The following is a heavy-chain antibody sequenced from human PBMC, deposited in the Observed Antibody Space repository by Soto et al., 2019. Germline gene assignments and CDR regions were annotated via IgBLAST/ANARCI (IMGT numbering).Heavy chain of an antibody. J-gene: IGHJ6*02. CDR3: ARDATGERVVYYYYYGMDV. V-gene: IGHV3-33*01. CDR2: IWYDGSNK. Sequence: GGSLRLSCAASGFTFSSYGMHWVRQAPGKGLEWVAVIWYDGSNKYYADSVKGRFTISSDNSKNTLYLQMNSLRAEDTAVYYCARDATGERVVYYYYYGMDVWGQGTTVTVSS. CDR1: GFTFSSYG. D-gene: IGHD2-15*01.